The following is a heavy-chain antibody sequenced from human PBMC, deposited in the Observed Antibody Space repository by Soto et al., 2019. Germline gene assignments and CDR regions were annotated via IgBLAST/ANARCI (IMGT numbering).Heavy chain of an antibody. CDR3: ATDGVQYVVSGLYYFHY. CDR2: ISYNGKNK. V-gene: IGHV3-30*15. D-gene: IGHD2-15*01. Sequence: QVQLVESGGGGFQLGPSLRLSWEPSGLSLISLLRHGFRQVQGKGFDWGAFISYNGKNKYYGDSVKGRFTISRDDSTNTLYLQMSSLRSEDTAVYYCATDGVQYVVSGLYYFHYWGQGTLVTVSS. J-gene: IGHJ4*02. CDR1: GLSLISLL.